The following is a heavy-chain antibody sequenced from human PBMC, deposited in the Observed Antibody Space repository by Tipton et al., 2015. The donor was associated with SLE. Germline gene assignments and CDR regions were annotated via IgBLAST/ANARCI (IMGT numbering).Heavy chain of an antibody. Sequence: QLVQSGGGVVQPGRSLRLSCAASGFTFNSYGMHWVRQAPGKGLEWVALIWYDGRNKHYADSVKGRFTISRENSKNTLYLQMNSLRAEDTAVYYCARAEPRGYCSSTSCYGAFDIWGQGTMVTVSS. CDR3: ARAEPRGYCSSTSCYGAFDI. CDR1: GFTFNSYG. V-gene: IGHV3-33*01. CDR2: IWYDGRNK. D-gene: IGHD2-2*01. J-gene: IGHJ3*02.